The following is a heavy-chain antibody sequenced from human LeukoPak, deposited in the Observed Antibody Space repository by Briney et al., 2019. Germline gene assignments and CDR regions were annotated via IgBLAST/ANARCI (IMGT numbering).Heavy chain of an antibody. CDR3: VGSAFHWSGYYYYYYMDF. V-gene: IGHV4-4*07. CDR1: GGSISSYY. D-gene: IGHD3-9*01. Sequence: PSETLSLTCTVSGGSISSYYWSWIRQPAGKGLEWIGRIYTSGSTSYNPSLKSRVTMSVDTSKNQFSLKLSSVTAADTAVYYCVGSAFHWSGYYYYYYMDFWGKGPTVTVSS. J-gene: IGHJ6*03. CDR2: IYTSGST.